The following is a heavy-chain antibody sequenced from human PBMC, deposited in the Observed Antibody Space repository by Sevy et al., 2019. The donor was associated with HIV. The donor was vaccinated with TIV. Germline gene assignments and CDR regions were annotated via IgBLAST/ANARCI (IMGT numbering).Heavy chain of an antibody. Sequence: GGSLRLSCAASGFTFSDYYMSWIHQAPGKGLEWVSYISSSSSYTNYADSVKGRFTISRDNAKNSLYLQMNSLRAEDTAVYYCARNVGDTYYDILTGPNWFDPWGQGTLVTVSS. CDR2: ISSSSSYT. J-gene: IGHJ5*02. D-gene: IGHD3-9*01. CDR1: GFTFSDYY. V-gene: IGHV3-11*06. CDR3: ARNVGDTYYDILTGPNWFDP.